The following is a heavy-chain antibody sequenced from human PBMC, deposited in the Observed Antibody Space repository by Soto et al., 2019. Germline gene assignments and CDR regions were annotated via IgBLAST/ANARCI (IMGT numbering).Heavy chain of an antibody. V-gene: IGHV3-30*03. J-gene: IGHJ6*02. Sequence: GESLKISCAASGFTFSSYGMHWVRQAPGKGLEWVAVISYDGSKKYYADSVKGRFTISRDNSKNTLYLQMSSLRAEDTAVYYCARDEGLGVNYYYYGMDVWGQGTTVTVSS. D-gene: IGHD3-10*01. CDR3: ARDEGLGVNYYYYGMDV. CDR2: ISYDGSKK. CDR1: GFTFSSYG.